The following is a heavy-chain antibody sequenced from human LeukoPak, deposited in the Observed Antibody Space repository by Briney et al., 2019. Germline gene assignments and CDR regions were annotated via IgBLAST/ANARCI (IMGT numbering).Heavy chain of an antibody. Sequence: GGSLRLSCAASGFTFSSYSMNWVRQAPGKGLEWVSYISSSSSTIYYADSVKGRFTIFRDNAKNSLYLQMNSLRAEDTAVYYCARVWWYYYGSGSGWYFDLWGRGTLVTVSS. D-gene: IGHD3-10*01. CDR3: ARVWWYYYGSGSGWYFDL. J-gene: IGHJ2*01. V-gene: IGHV3-48*04. CDR2: ISSSSSTI. CDR1: GFTFSSYS.